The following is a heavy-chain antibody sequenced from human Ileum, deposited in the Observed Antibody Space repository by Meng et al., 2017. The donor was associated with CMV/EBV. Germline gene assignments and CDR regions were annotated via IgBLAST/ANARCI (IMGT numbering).Heavy chain of an antibody. CDR2: FTPMLGTA. V-gene: IGHV1-69*08. CDR3: ATGPYSGGGHSDH. CDR1: GGIFRTYK. D-gene: IGHD2-15*01. J-gene: IGHJ4*02. Sequence: ASGGIFRTYKISWVRQAPGQGLEWLGRFTPMLGTANSAPKFQGRVSMTADESTSTAYMELNSLRSDDTAVYYCATGPYSGGGHSDHWGQGTLVTVSS.